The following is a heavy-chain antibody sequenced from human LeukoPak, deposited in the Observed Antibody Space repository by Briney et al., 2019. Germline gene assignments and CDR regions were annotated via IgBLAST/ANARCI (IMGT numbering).Heavy chain of an antibody. Sequence: SETLSLTCTVSGGSISSYYWSWIRQPPGKGLEWIGYIYYSGSTNYNPSLKSRVTISVDTSKNQFSLKLSSVTAADTAVYYCARPRYSSSSPYGYWGQGTLVTVSS. CDR1: GGSISSYY. J-gene: IGHJ4*02. CDR2: IYYSGST. D-gene: IGHD6-6*01. CDR3: ARPRYSSSSPYGY. V-gene: IGHV4-59*12.